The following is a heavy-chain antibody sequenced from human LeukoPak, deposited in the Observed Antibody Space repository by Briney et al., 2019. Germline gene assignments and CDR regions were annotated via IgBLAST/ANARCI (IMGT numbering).Heavy chain of an antibody. CDR2: INHSGST. J-gene: IGHJ5*02. D-gene: IGHD3-10*01. Sequence: PSETLSLTCAVDGGSFSGYYWSWIRQPPGKGLEWIGEINHSGSTNYNPSLKSRVTISVDTSKNQFSLKLSSVTAADTAVYHCARGLWFGELLFDPWGQGTLVTVSS. CDR1: GGSFSGYY. CDR3: ARGLWFGELLFDP. V-gene: IGHV4-34*01.